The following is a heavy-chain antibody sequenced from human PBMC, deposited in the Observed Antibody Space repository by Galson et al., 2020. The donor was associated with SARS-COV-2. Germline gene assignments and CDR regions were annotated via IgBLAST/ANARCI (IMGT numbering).Heavy chain of an antibody. CDR3: ARDLRGQVGATPLYYYDYDMDG. CDR1: GFTVSSNY. D-gene: IGHD1-26*01. CDR2: IYSGGST. J-gene: IGHJ6*03. Sequence: GGSLRLSCAASGFTVSSNYMSWVRQAPGKGLEWVSVIYSGGSTYYADSVKGRFTISRDNSKNTLYLQLNSLRAEDTAVYYCARDLRGQVGATPLYYYDYDMDGGGKGTTVTVAS. V-gene: IGHV3-53*01.